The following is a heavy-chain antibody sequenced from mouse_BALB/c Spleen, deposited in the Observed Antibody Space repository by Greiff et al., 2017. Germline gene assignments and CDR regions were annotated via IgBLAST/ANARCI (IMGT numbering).Heavy chain of an antibody. Sequence: EVKLVESGPGLVKPSQSLSLTCTVTGYSITSDYAWNWIRQFPGNKLEWMGYISYSGSTSYNPSLKSRISITRDTSKNQFFLQLNSVTTEDTATYYCARVDTTALAYWGQGTLVTVSA. D-gene: IGHD1-2*01. CDR3: ARVDTTALAY. CDR1: GYSITSDYA. V-gene: IGHV3-2*02. J-gene: IGHJ3*01. CDR2: ISYSGST.